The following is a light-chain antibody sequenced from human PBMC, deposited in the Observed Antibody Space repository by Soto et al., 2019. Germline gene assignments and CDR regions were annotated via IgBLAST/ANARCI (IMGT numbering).Light chain of an antibody. CDR2: EVT. CDR1: TSDIGAYNY. V-gene: IGLV2-8*01. Sequence: QSVLTQPPSASGSPGQSVTISCTGTTSDIGAYNYVSWYQQRPGKAPKLIIYEVTRRPSGVPDRIFGSKYDTTASLTVSGLQAEEEADYYCSSYTTSSTLVFGTGTKVTVL. CDR3: SSYTTSSTLV. J-gene: IGLJ1*01.